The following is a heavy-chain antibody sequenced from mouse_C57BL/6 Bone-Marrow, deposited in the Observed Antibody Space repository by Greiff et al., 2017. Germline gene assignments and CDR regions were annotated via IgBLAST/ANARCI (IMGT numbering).Heavy chain of an antibody. V-gene: IGHV1-52*01. CDR3: ARGDGNYLYAMDY. CDR2: IDPSDSET. D-gene: IGHD2-1*01. CDR1: GYTFTSYW. Sequence: QVQLKQPGAELVRPGSSVKLSCKASGYTFTSYWMHWVKQRPIQGLEWIGNIDPSDSETHYNQKFKDKATLTVDKSSSTAYMQLSSLTSEDSAVYYCARGDGNYLYAMDYWGQGTSVTVSS. J-gene: IGHJ4*01.